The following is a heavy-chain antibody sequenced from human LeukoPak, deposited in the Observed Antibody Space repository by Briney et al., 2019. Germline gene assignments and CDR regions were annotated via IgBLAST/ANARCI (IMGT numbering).Heavy chain of an antibody. CDR2: ISYDGDNE. Sequence: GGSLRLSCAASGFTFSNFAMHWVRQAPGKGLEWVAVISYDGDNEYYADSVKGQFTISRDNSKVRLYLQMNSLRPEDTAMYYCARVRGGRSWYYYGMDVWGRGTTVTVSS. D-gene: IGHD3-16*01. J-gene: IGHJ6*02. CDR1: GFTFSNFA. V-gene: IGHV3-30-3*01. CDR3: ARVRGGRSWYYYGMDV.